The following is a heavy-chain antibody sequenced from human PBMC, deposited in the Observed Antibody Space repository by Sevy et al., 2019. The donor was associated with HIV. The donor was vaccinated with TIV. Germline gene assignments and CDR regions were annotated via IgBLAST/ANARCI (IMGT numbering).Heavy chain of an antibody. J-gene: IGHJ4*02. D-gene: IGHD6-19*01. CDR2: ISSSGTTI. Sequence: GGSLRLSCEASGFTFSSYEMNWVRQAPGKGLEWVSYISSSGTTIKYADSVKGRFTISRDNSKNTLYLQMSSLGADDTAVYYCARERLAVAGIGYYFDYWGQGTLVTVSS. CDR1: GFTFSSYE. V-gene: IGHV3-48*03. CDR3: ARERLAVAGIGYYFDY.